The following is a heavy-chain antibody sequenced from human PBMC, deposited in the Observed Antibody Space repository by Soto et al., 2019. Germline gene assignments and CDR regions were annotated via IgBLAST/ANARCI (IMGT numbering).Heavy chain of an antibody. CDR2: INTNSGGT. J-gene: IGHJ4*02. CDR3: ARKTDGSGTHPRAFYFDL. CDR1: GYTFTAYY. V-gene: IGHV1-2*02. Sequence: QVQLVQSGAEVKKPGASVKVSCEASGYTFTAYYIHWVRQAPGQGLEWMGWINTNSGGTNNAQKFQGRVTMTRDTSISTAYMELSSLRYDDTAVYYCARKTDGSGTHPRAFYFDLWGQGTLVTLSS. D-gene: IGHD3-10*01.